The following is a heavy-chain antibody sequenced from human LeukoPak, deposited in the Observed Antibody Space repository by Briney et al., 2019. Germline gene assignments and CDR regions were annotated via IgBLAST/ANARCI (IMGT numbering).Heavy chain of an antibody. Sequence: ASVTVSFTVSGYTLTELSMHWVRQAPGKGLEWMGGFDPEDGETIYAQKFQGRVTMTEDTSTDTAYMELSSLRSEDTAVYYCATDFPKGGSSGYFSGSFDYWGQGTLVTVSS. CDR1: GYTLTELS. CDR2: FDPEDGET. CDR3: ATDFPKGGSSGYFSGSFDY. D-gene: IGHD3-22*01. V-gene: IGHV1-24*01. J-gene: IGHJ4*02.